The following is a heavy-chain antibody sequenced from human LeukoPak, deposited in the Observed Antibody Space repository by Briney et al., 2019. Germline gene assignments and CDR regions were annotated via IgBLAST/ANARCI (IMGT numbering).Heavy chain of an antibody. CDR3: ARVTDSSGWYWYFDY. Sequence: GGSLRLSCAASGFTFSSYGMHWARQAPGKGLEWVAVIWYDGSNKYYADSVKGRFTISRDNSKNTLYLQMNSLRAEDTAVYYCARVTDSSGWYWYFDYWGQGTLVTVSS. V-gene: IGHV3-33*01. J-gene: IGHJ4*02. CDR1: GFTFSSYG. D-gene: IGHD6-19*01. CDR2: IWYDGSNK.